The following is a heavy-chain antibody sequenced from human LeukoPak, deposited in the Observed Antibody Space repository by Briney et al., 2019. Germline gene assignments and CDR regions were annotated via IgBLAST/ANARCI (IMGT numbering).Heavy chain of an antibody. Sequence: PSETLSLTCTVSGGSISSYYWSWIRQPAGKGLEWIGRIYTSGSTNYNPSLKSRVTMSVDTSKNQFSLKLSSVTAADTAVYYCARDVKVPAAHMGGYYYYYYMDVWGKGTTVTVSS. V-gene: IGHV4-4*07. J-gene: IGHJ6*03. CDR2: IYTSGST. CDR1: GGSISSYY. CDR3: ARDVKVPAAHMGGYYYYYYMDV. D-gene: IGHD2-2*01.